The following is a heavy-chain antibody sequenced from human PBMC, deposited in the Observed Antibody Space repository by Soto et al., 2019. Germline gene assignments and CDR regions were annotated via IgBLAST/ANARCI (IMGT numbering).Heavy chain of an antibody. CDR2: ISSSSNYI. CDR1: GFTFSSYS. D-gene: IGHD6-19*01. CDR3: AIGRDAVAGTSWFDP. Sequence: EVQLVESGGGLVKPGGSLRLSCAASGFTFSSYSMNWVRQAPGKGLEWVSSISSSSNYIYYADSVKGRLTISRDNAKNSLYLQINSLRAEDTPVYYCAIGRDAVAGTSWFDPWGQGTLVTVSS. V-gene: IGHV3-21*01. J-gene: IGHJ5*02.